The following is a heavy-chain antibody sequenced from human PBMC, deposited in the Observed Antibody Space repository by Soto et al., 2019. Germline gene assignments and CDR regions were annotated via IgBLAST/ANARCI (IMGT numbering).Heavy chain of an antibody. V-gene: IGHV4-39*01. Sequence: SETLSLTCTVSGGSISSSSYYWGWIRQPPGKGLEWIGSIYYSGSTYYNPSLKSRVTISVDTSKNQFSLKLSSVTAADTAVYYCARHHYDFWSGYYRPYYFDYWGQGTLVTVSS. CDR1: GGSISSSSYY. CDR2: IYYSGST. J-gene: IGHJ4*02. D-gene: IGHD3-3*01. CDR3: ARHHYDFWSGYYRPYYFDY.